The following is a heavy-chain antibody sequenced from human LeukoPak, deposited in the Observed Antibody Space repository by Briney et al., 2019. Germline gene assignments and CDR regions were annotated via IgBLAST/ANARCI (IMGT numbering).Heavy chain of an antibody. V-gene: IGHV4-34*01. Sequence: SETLSLTCAVYGGSFSGYYWSWIRQPPGKGLEWIGEINHSGSTNYNPSLKSRVTISVDTSKNQFSLKLSSVTAADTAVYYCARGTGSDSNYGFCYMDVWGKGTTVTVSS. J-gene: IGHJ6*03. CDR2: INHSGST. D-gene: IGHD4-11*01. CDR3: ARGTGSDSNYGFCYMDV. CDR1: GGSFSGYY.